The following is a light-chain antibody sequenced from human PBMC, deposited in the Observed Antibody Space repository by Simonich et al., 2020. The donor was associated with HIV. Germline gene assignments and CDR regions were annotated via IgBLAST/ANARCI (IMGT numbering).Light chain of an antibody. CDR1: QGISSA. Sequence: AIQLTQSPSSLSASVGDRVTITCRASQGISSALAWYQQKPVKAPKLLIYDASSLESGVPSRFSGSGSGTDFTLTISSLQPEDFAVYYCQQRSNWYTFGQGTKLEIK. V-gene: IGKV1-13*02. CDR3: QQRSNWYT. CDR2: DAS. J-gene: IGKJ2*01.